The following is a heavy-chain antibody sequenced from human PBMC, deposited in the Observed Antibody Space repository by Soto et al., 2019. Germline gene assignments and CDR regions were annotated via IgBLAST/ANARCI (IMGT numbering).Heavy chain of an antibody. Sequence: GESLKISCKASGYIIKNYWVGWVRQMPGQGLEWMGIIFPDDSDTRYSPSFQGHVTISVDKSISTAYVQWSSLKASDSAIYYCFRGGVTSRTFDYWGQGTLVTVS. V-gene: IGHV5-51*01. CDR2: IFPDDSDT. CDR3: FRGGVTSRTFDY. D-gene: IGHD3-16*01. CDR1: GYIIKNYW. J-gene: IGHJ4*02.